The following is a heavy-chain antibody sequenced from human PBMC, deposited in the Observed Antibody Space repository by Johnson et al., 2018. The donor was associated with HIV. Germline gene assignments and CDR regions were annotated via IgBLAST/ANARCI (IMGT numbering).Heavy chain of an antibody. CDR1: GFTFDDYA. CDR3: ARGVGGVGYDRGENAFDI. J-gene: IGHJ3*02. D-gene: IGHD5-12*01. V-gene: IGHV3-13*01. CDR2: IGTAGDT. Sequence: VQLVESGGVVVQPGGSLRLSCAASGFTFDDYAMHWVRQATGKGLEWVSAIGTAGDTYYPGSVKGRFTISRENAKNSLYLQMNSRRGGDTAVYYCARGVGGVGYDRGENAFDIWGQGTMVTVSS.